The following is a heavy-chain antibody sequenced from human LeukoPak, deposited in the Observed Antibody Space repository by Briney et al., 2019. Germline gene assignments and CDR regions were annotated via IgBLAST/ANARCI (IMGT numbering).Heavy chain of an antibody. CDR1: GGTFSSYA. Sequence: SVKVSCKASGGTFSSYAISWVRQAPGQGLEWMGRIIPILGIANYAQKFQGRVTITADKSTSTAYMELSSLRSEDTAVYYCARDSVLRYPDYWGQGTLVTVSS. CDR2: IIPILGIA. D-gene: IGHD4-17*01. J-gene: IGHJ4*02. CDR3: ARDSVLRYPDY. V-gene: IGHV1-69*04.